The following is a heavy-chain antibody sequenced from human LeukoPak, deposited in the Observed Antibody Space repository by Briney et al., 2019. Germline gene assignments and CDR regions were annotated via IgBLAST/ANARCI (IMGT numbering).Heavy chain of an antibody. J-gene: IGHJ3*01. CDR2: IYYDGSKK. V-gene: IGHV3-33*06. D-gene: IGHD4-23*01. CDR3: AKDQVGYGGNDDAFDF. CDR1: GFIFSSYG. Sequence: PGGSLRLSCAASGFIFSSYGMHWVRQAPGKGLEWVAVIYYDGSKKYYADSVKGRFTISRDNSKNTLYLQMNSLRAEDTAIYYCAKDQVGYGGNDDAFDFWGQGTMVTVSS.